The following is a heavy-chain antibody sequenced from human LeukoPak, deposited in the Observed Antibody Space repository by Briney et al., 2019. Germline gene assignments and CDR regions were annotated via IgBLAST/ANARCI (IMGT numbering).Heavy chain of an antibody. V-gene: IGHV3-23*01. D-gene: IGHD1-1*01. CDR2: ISGSGNSP. CDR1: GFTFGSYA. Sequence: HPGGSLRLSCAASGFTFGSYAMSWVRQAPGKGLEWVSAISGSGNSPWYADSVKGRFTISRDNAKNSLYLQMNSLRAEDTAVYYCARGQRETGSLFYYYYYMDVWGKGTTVTVSS. CDR3: ARGQRETGSLFYYYYYMDV. J-gene: IGHJ6*03.